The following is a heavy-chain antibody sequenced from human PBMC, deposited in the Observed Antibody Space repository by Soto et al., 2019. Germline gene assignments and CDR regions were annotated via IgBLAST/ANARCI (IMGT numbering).Heavy chain of an antibody. V-gene: IGHV4-31*03. J-gene: IGHJ3*02. CDR1: GGSISSGGYY. Sequence: QVQLQESGPGLVKPSQTLSLTCTVSGGSISSGGYYWSWIRQHPGKGLEWIGYIYYSGSTYYNPSLKSRVNISVDTSKNQFSLKLSSVTAADTAVYYCARDSGSSSWYGAFDIWGQGTMVTVSS. CDR2: IYYSGST. D-gene: IGHD6-13*01. CDR3: ARDSGSSSWYGAFDI.